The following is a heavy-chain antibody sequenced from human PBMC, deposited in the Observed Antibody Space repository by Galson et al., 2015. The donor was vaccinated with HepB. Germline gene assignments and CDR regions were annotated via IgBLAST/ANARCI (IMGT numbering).Heavy chain of an antibody. CDR3: TTIPADRNGWYHHDS. D-gene: IGHD6-19*01. CDR2: ITSSGRAI. Sequence: SLRLSCAASGLIFSDYYMSWVRQAPGKGLEWVSYITSSGRAIYADSVKGRFTVSRDNEKNSLFLQMNSLRGEDTAVYYCTTIPADRNGWYHHDSWGQGTLVTVSS. J-gene: IGHJ5*01. CDR1: GLIFSDYY. V-gene: IGHV3-11*01.